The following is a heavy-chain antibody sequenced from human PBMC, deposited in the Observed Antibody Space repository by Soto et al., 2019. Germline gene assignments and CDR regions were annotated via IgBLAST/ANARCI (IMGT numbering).Heavy chain of an antibody. V-gene: IGHV3-23*01. CDR1: GFTFSSYA. CDR2: ISGSGGST. Sequence: EVQLLESGGGLVQPGGSLRLSCAASGFTFSSYAMSWVRQAPGKGLEWVSAISGSGGSTYYADSVKGRFTSSRDNSKNTLYLQMNSLRAEDTAVYYCAKDQLAVRSAFDIWGQGTMVTVSS. J-gene: IGHJ3*02. CDR3: AKDQLAVRSAFDI. D-gene: IGHD6-6*01.